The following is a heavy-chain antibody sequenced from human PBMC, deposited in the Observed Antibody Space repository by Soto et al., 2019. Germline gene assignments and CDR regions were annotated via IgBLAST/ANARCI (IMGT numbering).Heavy chain of an antibody. CDR3: TRDRGTSMITKLFDY. V-gene: IGHV1-46*03. D-gene: IGHD3-16*01. CDR1: GYTFTSYY. J-gene: IGHJ4*02. CDR2: INPSGGGT. Sequence: ASVKVSCKASGYTFTSYYLHWVRQAPGQGLEWMGIINPSGGGTSYAQKFQSRVTMTIDSSTSTVYMELSSPISDDTAVYYCTRDRGTSMITKLFDYWGQGTLVTVS.